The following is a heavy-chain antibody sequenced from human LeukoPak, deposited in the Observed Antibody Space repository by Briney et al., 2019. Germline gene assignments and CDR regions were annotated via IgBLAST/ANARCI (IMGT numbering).Heavy chain of an antibody. D-gene: IGHD6-19*01. CDR2: INHSGST. CDR1: GGSISGYY. Sequence: PSETLSLTCTVSGGSISGYYWSWIRQPPGKGLEWIGEINHSGSTNYNPSLKSRVTISVDTSKNQFSLKLSSVTAADTAVYYCARAGAYSSGWYSQDFDYWGQGTLVTVSS. V-gene: IGHV4-34*01. CDR3: ARAGAYSSGWYSQDFDY. J-gene: IGHJ4*02.